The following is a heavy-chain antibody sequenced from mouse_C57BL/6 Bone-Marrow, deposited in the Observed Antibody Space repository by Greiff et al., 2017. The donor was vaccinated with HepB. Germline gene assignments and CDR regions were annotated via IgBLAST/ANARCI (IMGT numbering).Heavy chain of an antibody. Sequence: QVHVKQSGAELAKPGASVKLSCKASGYTFTSYWMHWVKQRPGQGLEWIGYINPSSGYTKYNQKFKDKATLTADKSSSTAYMQLSSLTYEDSAVYYCARRKVSPVVPFAYWGQGTLVTVSA. CDR3: ARRKVSPVVPFAY. D-gene: IGHD1-1*01. V-gene: IGHV1-7*01. CDR1: GYTFTSYW. CDR2: INPSSGYT. J-gene: IGHJ3*01.